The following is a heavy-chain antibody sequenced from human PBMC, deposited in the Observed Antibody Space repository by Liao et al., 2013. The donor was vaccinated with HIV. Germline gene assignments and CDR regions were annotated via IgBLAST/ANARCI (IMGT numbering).Heavy chain of an antibody. J-gene: IGHJ4*02. CDR3: ARGLRYLTTTVTPFES. CDR1: GGSFSGYY. D-gene: IGHD4-17*01. CDR2: VNHSGST. Sequence: QVQLQQWGAGLLKPSETLSLTCAVYGGSFSGYYWSWIRQPPREGAWSGLGKVNHSGSTNYNPSLKSRVTISVDTSKNQVSLRMDSVTAPDTGMYYCARGLRYLTTTVTPFESWGQGILVTVSS. V-gene: IGHV4-34*01.